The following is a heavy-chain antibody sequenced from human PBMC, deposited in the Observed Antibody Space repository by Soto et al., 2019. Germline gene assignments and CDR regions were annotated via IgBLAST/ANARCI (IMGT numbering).Heavy chain of an antibody. J-gene: IGHJ5*02. CDR2: IYYSGST. CDR3: ARADYDYYGSGTRPTWFDP. V-gene: IGHV4-59*01. D-gene: IGHD3-10*01. Sequence: QVQLQESGPGLVKPSETLSLTCTVSGGSISSYYWSWIRQPPGKGLEWIGYIYYSGSTNYNPSLKSRVTISGDTPKNQFSLKLSSVTAADTAVYYCARADYDYYGSGTRPTWFDPWGQGTLVTVSS. CDR1: GGSISSYY.